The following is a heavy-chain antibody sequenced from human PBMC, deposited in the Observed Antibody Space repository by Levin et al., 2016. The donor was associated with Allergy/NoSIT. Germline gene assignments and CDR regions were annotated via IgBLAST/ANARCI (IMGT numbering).Heavy chain of an antibody. CDR3: ARDLWPYDSSLGAH. CDR2: ISSSSSTI. J-gene: IGHJ4*02. Sequence: VRQMPGKGLEWVSYISSSSSTIYYADSVKGRFTTSRDNAKNSLYLQMNSLRDEDTAVYYCARDLWPYDSSLGAHWGQGTLVTVSS. D-gene: IGHD3-22*01. V-gene: IGHV3-48*02.